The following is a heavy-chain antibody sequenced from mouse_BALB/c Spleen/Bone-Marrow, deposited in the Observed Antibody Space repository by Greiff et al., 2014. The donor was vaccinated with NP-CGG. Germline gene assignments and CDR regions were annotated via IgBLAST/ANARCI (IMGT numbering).Heavy chain of an antibody. CDR1: GYTFTNYW. V-gene: IGHV1-69*02. CDR2: IEPSDSYT. J-gene: IGHJ2*02. Sequence: QVTLKESGAEVVKPGASVKVSCKASGYTFTNYWMQWVKQRPGQGLRWIGEIEPSDSYTNYNQDFKGKATLTVDKSSSTAYMQLSSLTSEDSAVYYCARGRTTVVSDYWGQGTSLTVSS. D-gene: IGHD1-1*01. CDR3: ARGRTTVVSDY.